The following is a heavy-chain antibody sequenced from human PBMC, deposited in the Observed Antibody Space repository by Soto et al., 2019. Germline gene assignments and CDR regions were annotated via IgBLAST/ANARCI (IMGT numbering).Heavy chain of an antibody. D-gene: IGHD6-19*01. CDR2: ISGSGGST. V-gene: IGHV3-23*01. CDR1: GFTFSSYA. CDR3: AKDPLFSGWRSDY. J-gene: IGHJ4*02. Sequence: GESLNISCAASGFTFSSYAMSWVRQAPGKGLEWVSAISGSGGSTYYADSVKGRFTITRDNSKNTLYLQMNSLRAEDTAVYYCAKDPLFSGWRSDYWGQGTLVTVSS.